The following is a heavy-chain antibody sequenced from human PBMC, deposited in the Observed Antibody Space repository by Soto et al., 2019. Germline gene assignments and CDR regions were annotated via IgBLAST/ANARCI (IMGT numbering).Heavy chain of an antibody. V-gene: IGHV1-69*19. CDR2: IIPIFGTA. Sequence: QVQLGQYGVEVKKPGASVKVSCKASGGTFSSYAISWVRQAPGQGLEWMGGIIPIFGTANYAQKFQGRVTITADESTSTAYMELSSLRSEDTAVYYCSRVLKGYYDSSGYAFDIWGQGTMVTVSS. CDR3: SRVLKGYYDSSGYAFDI. CDR1: GGTFSSYA. D-gene: IGHD3-22*01. J-gene: IGHJ3*02.